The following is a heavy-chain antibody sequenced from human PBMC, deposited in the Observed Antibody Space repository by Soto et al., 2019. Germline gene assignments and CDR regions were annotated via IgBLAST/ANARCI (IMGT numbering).Heavy chain of an antibody. CDR3: AIIAVAGSGMDV. J-gene: IGHJ6*02. CDR2: IIPIFGTA. D-gene: IGHD6-19*01. V-gene: IGHV1-69*13. Sequence: SAKVSCKASGYTLSDYYIQWVRQAPGQGLEWMGGIIPIFGTANYAQKFQGRVTITADESTSTAYMELSSLRSEDTAVYYCAIIAVAGSGMDVWGQGTTVTVSS. CDR1: GYTLSDYY.